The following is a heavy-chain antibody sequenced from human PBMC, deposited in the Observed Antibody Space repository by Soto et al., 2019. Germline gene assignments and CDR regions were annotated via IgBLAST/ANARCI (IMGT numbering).Heavy chain of an antibody. D-gene: IGHD2-21*02. CDR1: GYTFTSYD. V-gene: IGHV1-18*01. CDR3: ARDAYCGGDCYHYYYYGMDV. Sequence: ASVKVSCKASGYTFTSYDINWVRQATGQGLEWMGWISPYNGNTNYAQKLQGRVTMTTDTSTSTAYMELRSLRSDDTAVYYCARDAYCGGDCYHYYYYGMDVWGQGTTVTVSS. J-gene: IGHJ6*02. CDR2: ISPYNGNT.